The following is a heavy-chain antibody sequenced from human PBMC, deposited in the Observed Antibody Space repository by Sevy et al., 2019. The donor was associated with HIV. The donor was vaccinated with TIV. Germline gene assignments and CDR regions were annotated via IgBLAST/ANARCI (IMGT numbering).Heavy chain of an antibody. J-gene: IGHJ1*01. V-gene: IGHV3-30*04. CDR3: ARGENNDEFFQY. CDR1: GFNFSNFA. CDR2: TSYDGSHK. D-gene: IGHD1-26*01. Sequence: GGSLRLSCTVSGFNFSNFAMHWVRQAPGKGLEWVAVTSYDGSHKYYADSVKGRFTVSRDNSRNILSLEMSSLRRDDTAVYYCARGENNDEFFQYWGQGTLVTVSS.